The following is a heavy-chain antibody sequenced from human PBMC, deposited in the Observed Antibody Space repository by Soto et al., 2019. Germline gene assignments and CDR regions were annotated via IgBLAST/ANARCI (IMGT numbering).Heavy chain of an antibody. J-gene: IGHJ3*02. CDR1: GGSLNDYY. D-gene: IGHD2-8*01. CDR2: ISHRGVT. Sequence: QVQLQQWGAGLLKPSETLSLTCDVYGGSLNDYYWTWIRQSPGKGLEWIGEISHRGVTNYSPSLKSRVIISVDSSKNQFSLRLDSVTAADTALYYCASPGWVPNGAFNIWGQGTMVSVSS. CDR3: ASPGWVPNGAFNI. V-gene: IGHV4-34*02.